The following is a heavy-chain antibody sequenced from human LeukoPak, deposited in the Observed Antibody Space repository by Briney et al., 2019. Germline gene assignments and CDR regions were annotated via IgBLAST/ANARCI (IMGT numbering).Heavy chain of an antibody. J-gene: IGHJ4*02. CDR3: ARARYSSSWACDY. V-gene: IGHV4-59*01. CDR2: IYYSGST. D-gene: IGHD6-13*01. Sequence: SETLSLTCTLSGGSISSYYWSWIRQPPGKGLEWIGYIYYSGSTNYNPSLKSRVTISVDTSKNQFSLKLCSVTAADTAVYYCARARYSSSWACDYWGQGTLVTVSS. CDR1: GGSISSYY.